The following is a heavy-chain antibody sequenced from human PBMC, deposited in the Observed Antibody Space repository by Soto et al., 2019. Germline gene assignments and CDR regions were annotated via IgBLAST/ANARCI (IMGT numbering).Heavy chain of an antibody. CDR2: IDPSDSYT. D-gene: IGHD3-10*01. CDR3: ARGFYGSGTYEHFDY. Sequence: EVQLVQSGAEVKKPGESLRISCKGSGYSFTSYWISWVRQMPGKGLEWMGRIDPSDSYTNYRPSFQGHVTISADKSISTGYLQWSNLKASDTAMYYCARGFYGSGTYEHFDYWGQGSLVTVSS. CDR1: GYSFTSYW. J-gene: IGHJ4*02. V-gene: IGHV5-10-1*01.